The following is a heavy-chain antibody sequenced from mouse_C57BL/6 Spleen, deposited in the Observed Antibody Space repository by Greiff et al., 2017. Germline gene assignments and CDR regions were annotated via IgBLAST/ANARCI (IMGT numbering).Heavy chain of an antibody. CDR2: INPNNGGT. CDR3: AKDYDGRYYFDY. CDR1: GYTFTDYN. Sequence: EVQLQQSGPELVKPGASVKMSCKASGYTFTDYNMHWVKQSHGKSLEWIGYINPNNGGTSYNQKFKGKATLTVNKSSSTAYMELRSLTSEDSAVYYCAKDYDGRYYFDYWGQGTTLTVSS. V-gene: IGHV1-22*01. J-gene: IGHJ2*01. D-gene: IGHD2-4*01.